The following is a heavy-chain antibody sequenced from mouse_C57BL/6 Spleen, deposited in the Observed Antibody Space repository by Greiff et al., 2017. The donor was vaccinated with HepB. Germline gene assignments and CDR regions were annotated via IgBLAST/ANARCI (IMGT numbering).Heavy chain of an antibody. CDR1: GYSITSGYY. CDR3: ARGGDYGGYFDV. J-gene: IGHJ1*03. CDR2: ISYDGSN. V-gene: IGHV3-6*01. D-gene: IGHD2-4*01. Sequence: VQLQQSGPGLVKPSQSLSLTCSVTGYSITSGYYWNWIRQFPGNKLAWMGYISYDGSNNYNPSLKNRISITRDTSKNQFFLKLNSVTTEDTATYYCARGGDYGGYFDVWGTGTTVTVSS.